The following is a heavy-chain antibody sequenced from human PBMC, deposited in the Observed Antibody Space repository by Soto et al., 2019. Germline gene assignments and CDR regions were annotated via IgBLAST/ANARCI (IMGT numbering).Heavy chain of an antibody. D-gene: IGHD6-19*01. CDR2: TYYRSNWRD. Sequence: QTLSLTCAISGDSVSSNTAAWDWIRSSPSRGLEWLGRTYYRSNWRDDYAVSVRSRITVNPDTSKNHFSLQLNSVTPDDTAVYYCARNVAGSGIDLWGQGTPVTVFS. CDR1: GDSVSSNTAA. CDR3: ARNVAGSGIDL. V-gene: IGHV6-1*01. J-gene: IGHJ5*02.